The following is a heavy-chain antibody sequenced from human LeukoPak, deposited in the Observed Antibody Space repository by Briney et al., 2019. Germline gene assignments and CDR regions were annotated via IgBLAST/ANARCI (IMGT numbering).Heavy chain of an antibody. CDR2: IIPTLGIA. V-gene: IGHV1-69*04. Sequence: SVKVSCKASGGTFSSYAISWVRQAPGQGLEWMGRIIPTLGIANYAQKFQGRVTITRDTSASTAYMELSSLRSEDTAVYYCARTMSYYYGSGSYYNPFDAFDIWGQGTMVTVSS. D-gene: IGHD3-10*01. CDR1: GGTFSSYA. CDR3: ARTMSYYYGSGSYYNPFDAFDI. J-gene: IGHJ3*02.